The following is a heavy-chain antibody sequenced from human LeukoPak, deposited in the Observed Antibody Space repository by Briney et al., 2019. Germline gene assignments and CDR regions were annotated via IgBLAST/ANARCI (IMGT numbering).Heavy chain of an antibody. Sequence: SSETLSLTCTVSGGSISSYYWSWIRQPPGKGLEWIGYIYYSGSTNYNPSLKSRVTISVDTSKNQFSLKLSSVTAADTAVYYCARVSPTVAVAAPGLYYFDNWGQGNLVTVSS. CDR3: ARVSPTVAVAAPGLYYFDN. CDR1: GGSISSYY. CDR2: IYYSGST. V-gene: IGHV4-59*01. D-gene: IGHD6-19*01. J-gene: IGHJ4*02.